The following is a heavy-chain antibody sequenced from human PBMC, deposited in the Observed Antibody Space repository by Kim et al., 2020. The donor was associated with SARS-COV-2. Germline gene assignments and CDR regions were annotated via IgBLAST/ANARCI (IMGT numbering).Heavy chain of an antibody. V-gene: IGHV3-11*06. CDR2: ISSSSSYT. J-gene: IGHJ2*01. Sequence: GGSLRLSFAASGFTFSDYYMSWIRQAPGKGLEWVSYISSSSSYTNYADSVKGRFTISRDNAKNSLYLQMNSLRAEDTAVYYCARDTGLRYFDWLQDWYFDLWGRGTLVTVSS. CDR3: ARDTGLRYFDWLQDWYFDL. CDR1: GFTFSDYY. D-gene: IGHD3-9*01.